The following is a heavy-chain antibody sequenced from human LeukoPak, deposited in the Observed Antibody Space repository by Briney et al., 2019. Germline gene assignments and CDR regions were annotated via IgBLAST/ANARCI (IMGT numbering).Heavy chain of an antibody. J-gene: IGHJ4*02. D-gene: IGHD2-2*01. CDR3: ATGRSCTTCYLPDY. CDR2: INQDGGEK. Sequence: QSGGSLRLSCAASGFTFSSHWMSWVRQAPGKGLEWVAKINQDGGEKYYVDSVKGRFTISRDNAKNSLYLQMNNLRAEDTAVYHCATGRSCTTCYLPDYWGQGTLVTVSS. CDR1: GFTFSSHW. V-gene: IGHV3-7*01.